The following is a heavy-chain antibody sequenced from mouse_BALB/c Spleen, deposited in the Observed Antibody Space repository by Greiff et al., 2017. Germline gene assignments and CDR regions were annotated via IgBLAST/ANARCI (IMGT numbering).Heavy chain of an antibody. D-gene: IGHD1-1*01. V-gene: IGHV7-3*02. J-gene: IGHJ2*01. CDR2: IRNKANGYTT. CDR3: ARDYYGSSNDY. Sequence: EVMLVESGGGLVQPGGSLRLSCATSGFTFTDYYMSWVRQPPGKALEWLGFIRNKANGYTTEYSASVKGRFTISRDNSQSILYLQMNTLSAEDSATYYCARDYYGSSNDYWGQGTTLTVSS. CDR1: GFTFTDYY.